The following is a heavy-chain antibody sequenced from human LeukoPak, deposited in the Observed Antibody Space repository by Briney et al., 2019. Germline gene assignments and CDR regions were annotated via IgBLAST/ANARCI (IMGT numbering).Heavy chain of an antibody. CDR2: IWYDGSSK. V-gene: IGHV3-33*01. Sequence: GGSLRLSCAASGFTFSSYGMHWVRQAPGKGLEWVAVIWYDGSSKYYADSVKGRFTIPRDNSKNTLYLQMNSLRAEDTAVYYCARDYLYQMIFDDYWGQGTLVTVSS. D-gene: IGHD3/OR15-3a*01. CDR1: GFTFSSYG. CDR3: ARDYLYQMIFDDY. J-gene: IGHJ4*02.